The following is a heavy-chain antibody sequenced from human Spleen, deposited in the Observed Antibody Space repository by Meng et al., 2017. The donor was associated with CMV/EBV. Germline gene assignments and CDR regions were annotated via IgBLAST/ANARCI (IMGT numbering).Heavy chain of an antibody. Sequence: ASVKVSCKASGYSFTTYGISRVRQAPGQGLEWMGWISAKKGHTNYAQKLQGRVTMTTDTSTSTVYMELRSLRSDDTAVYYCARDHVVVPGRWLDPWGQGTLVTVSS. CDR1: GYSFTTYG. J-gene: IGHJ5*02. D-gene: IGHD2-2*01. CDR2: ISAKKGHT. V-gene: IGHV1-18*01. CDR3: ARDHVVVPGRWLDP.